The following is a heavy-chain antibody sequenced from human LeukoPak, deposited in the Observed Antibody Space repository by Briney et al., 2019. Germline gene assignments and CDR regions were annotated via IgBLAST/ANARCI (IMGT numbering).Heavy chain of an antibody. V-gene: IGHV3-30-3*01. Sequence: PGRSLRLSCAASGFTFSSYAMHWVRQAPGKGLEWVAVISYDGSNKYYADSVKGRFTISRDNPKNTLYLQMNSLRAEDTAVYYCARGGQKHVEMATMTDYWGQGTLVTVSS. CDR2: ISYDGSNK. J-gene: IGHJ4*02. CDR1: GFTFSSYA. CDR3: ARGGQKHVEMATMTDY. D-gene: IGHD5-24*01.